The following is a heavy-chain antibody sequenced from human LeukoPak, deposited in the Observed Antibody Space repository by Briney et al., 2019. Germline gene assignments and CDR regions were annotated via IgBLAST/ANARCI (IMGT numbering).Heavy chain of an antibody. CDR1: GFTVSSNY. J-gene: IGHJ6*02. CDR3: AKTDSTIPNLLDV. Sequence: PGGSLRLSCAASGFTVSSNYMSWVRQAPGKGLVWVSRINGDGSSTMYADSVKGRFTISRDNAKNTLYLQMNSLRAEDTAVYYCAKTDSTIPNLLDVWGQGTTVTVSS. CDR2: INGDGSST. V-gene: IGHV3-74*03. D-gene: IGHD2-15*01.